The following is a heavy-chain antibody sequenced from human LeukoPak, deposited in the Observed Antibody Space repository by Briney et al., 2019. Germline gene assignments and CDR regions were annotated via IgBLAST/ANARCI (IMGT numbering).Heavy chain of an antibody. D-gene: IGHD3-9*01. V-gene: IGHV4-34*01. CDR1: GGSFSGYY. Sequence: SETLSLTCAVYGGSFSGYYWSWIRQPPGKGLEWIGEINHSGSTSYNPSLKSRVTISVDTSKNQFSLKLSSVTAADTAVYYCARLDYDILTGEGYDAFDIWGQGTMVTVSS. CDR3: ARLDYDILTGEGYDAFDI. CDR2: INHSGST. J-gene: IGHJ3*02.